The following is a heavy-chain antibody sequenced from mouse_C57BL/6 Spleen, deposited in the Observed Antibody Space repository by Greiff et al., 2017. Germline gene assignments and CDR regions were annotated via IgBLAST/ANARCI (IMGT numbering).Heavy chain of an antibody. J-gene: IGHJ3*01. CDR3: ARGNLIYDSYYDWFAY. V-gene: IGHV1-52*01. CDR1: GYTFTSYW. CDR2: IDPSDSET. D-gene: IGHD2-3*01. Sequence: VQLQQPGAELVRPGSSVKLSCKASGYTFTSYWMHWVKQRPIQGLEWIGNIDPSDSETHYNQKFKDKATLTVDKSSSTAYMQLSSLTSEDSAVYYCARGNLIYDSYYDWFAYWGQGTLVTVSA.